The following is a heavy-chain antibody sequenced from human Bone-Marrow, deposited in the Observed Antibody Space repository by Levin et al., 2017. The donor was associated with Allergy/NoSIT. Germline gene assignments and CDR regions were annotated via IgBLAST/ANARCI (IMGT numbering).Heavy chain of an antibody. Sequence: GGSLRLSCAASGFTFSSYEMNWVRQAPGKGLEWVSYISSSGSTIYYADSVKGRFTISRDNAKNSLYLQMNSLRAEDTAVYYCARQLGNFWSGYNYFDYWGQGALVTVSS. D-gene: IGHD3-3*01. CDR1: GFTFSSYE. V-gene: IGHV3-48*03. J-gene: IGHJ4*02. CDR3: ARQLGNFWSGYNYFDY. CDR2: ISSSGSTI.